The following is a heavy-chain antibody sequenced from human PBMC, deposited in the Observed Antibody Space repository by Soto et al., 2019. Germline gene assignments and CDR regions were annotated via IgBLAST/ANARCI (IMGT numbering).Heavy chain of an antibody. CDR3: ARKSDCSGGSCPYYFDY. CDR1: GFTFSSYG. Sequence: GGSLRLSCAASGFTFSSYGMSWVRQAPGKGLEWVSGFGGTGGSTHYADSVKGRFTISRDNSKNTLFLQMDSLRAEDTAVYYCARKSDCSGGSCPYYFDYWGQGTLVTVSS. CDR2: FGGTGGST. D-gene: IGHD2-15*01. J-gene: IGHJ4*02. V-gene: IGHV3-23*01.